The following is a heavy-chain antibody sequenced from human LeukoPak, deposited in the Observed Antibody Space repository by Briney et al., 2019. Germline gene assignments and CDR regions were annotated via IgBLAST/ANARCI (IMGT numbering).Heavy chain of an antibody. Sequence: SETLSLTCSVSGDSISTSYYWAWVRRSPGKGLEWIGSIYHSGATDHNPSLKSRVTISLDTSKNQFSLKLSSVTAADTAVYYCAREWIGITGTKFDPWGQGTLVTVSS. CDR3: AREWIGITGTKFDP. CDR1: GDSISTSYY. D-gene: IGHD1-7*01. J-gene: IGHJ5*02. V-gene: IGHV4-38-2*02. CDR2: IYHSGAT.